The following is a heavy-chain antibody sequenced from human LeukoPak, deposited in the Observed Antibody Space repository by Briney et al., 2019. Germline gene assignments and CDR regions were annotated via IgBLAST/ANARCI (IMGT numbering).Heavy chain of an antibody. CDR3: SKDLTSDFGGDLDP. CDR2: IRYDGGSQ. D-gene: IGHD3-10*01. V-gene: IGHV3-30*02. CDR1: GFTFISYG. J-gene: IGHJ5*02. Sequence: GGSLRLSCAASGFTFISYGMHWVRQAPGKGLEWVAFIRYDGGSQGYADSVKGRFTISRDNAKNSLYLQMNSLRAEDTAVYYCSKDLTSDFGGDLDPWGQGTLVTVSS.